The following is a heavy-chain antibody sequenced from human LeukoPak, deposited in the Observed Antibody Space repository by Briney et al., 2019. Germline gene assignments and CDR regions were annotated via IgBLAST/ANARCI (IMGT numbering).Heavy chain of an antibody. D-gene: IGHD5-18*01. J-gene: IGHJ6*03. Sequence: GGSLRLSCAASGFTFSSYWMSWVRQAPGKGLEWVANIKQDGSEKYYVDSVKGRFTISRDNAKNSLYLQMNSLRAEDTAVYYCARHSYGYNYYYMDVWGKGTTVTVSS. CDR1: GFTFSSYW. CDR3: ARHSYGYNYYYMDV. CDR2: IKQDGSEK. V-gene: IGHV3-7*01.